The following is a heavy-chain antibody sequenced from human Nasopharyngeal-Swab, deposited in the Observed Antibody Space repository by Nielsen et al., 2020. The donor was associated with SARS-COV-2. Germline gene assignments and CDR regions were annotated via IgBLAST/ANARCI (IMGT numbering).Heavy chain of an antibody. CDR3: AKVAVGATGEFDY. Sequence: ETLSLTCAASGFTFSGFWMNWVRQAPGKGLEWVATIKEDGSERSYVDSVKGRFTISRDNSKNTLYLQMNSLRAEDTAVYYCAKVAVGATGEFDYWGQGTLVTVSS. V-gene: IGHV3-7*03. CDR1: GFTFSGFW. J-gene: IGHJ4*02. CDR2: IKEDGSER. D-gene: IGHD1-26*01.